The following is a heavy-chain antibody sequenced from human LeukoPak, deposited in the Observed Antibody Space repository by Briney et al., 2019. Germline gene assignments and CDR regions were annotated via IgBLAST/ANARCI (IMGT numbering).Heavy chain of an antibody. J-gene: IGHJ4*02. CDR1: GFTFSSYG. D-gene: IGHD1-26*01. Sequence: AGGSLRLSCAASGFTFSSYGMSWVRQAPGKGLEWVSAISGSGGSTYYADSVKGRFTISRDNAKNSLYLQMNSLRAEDTALYYCARDTYSGSYLYNYWGQGTLVTVSS. CDR2: ISGSGGST. V-gene: IGHV3-23*01. CDR3: ARDTYSGSYLYNY.